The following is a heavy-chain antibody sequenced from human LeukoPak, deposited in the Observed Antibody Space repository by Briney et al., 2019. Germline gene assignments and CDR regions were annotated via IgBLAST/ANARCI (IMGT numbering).Heavy chain of an antibody. J-gene: IGHJ4*02. CDR2: IYTSGST. D-gene: IGHD6-19*01. CDR1: GGSIGSGSYY. CDR3: ARGRTVAGFDY. Sequence: PSQTLSLTCTVSGGSIGSGSYYWTWIRQPAGKGLEWIGRIYTSGSTNYNPSLKSRVTISVDTSKNQFSLNLSSVTAADTAMYYCARGRTVAGFDYWGQGTLVTVSS. V-gene: IGHV4-61*02.